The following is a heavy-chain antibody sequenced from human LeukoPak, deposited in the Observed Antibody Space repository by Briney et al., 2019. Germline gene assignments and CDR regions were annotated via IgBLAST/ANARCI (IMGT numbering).Heavy chain of an antibody. J-gene: IGHJ4*02. Sequence: PGRSLRLSCTASGFTFGDYAMSWFRQAPGKGLEWVGFIRSKAYGGTTEYAASVKGRFTISRDDSKSIAYLQMNSLKTEDTAVCYCTLYDSSGYSDYWGQGTLVTVSS. CDR3: TLYDSSGYSDY. CDR1: GFTFGDYA. CDR2: IRSKAYGGTT. V-gene: IGHV3-49*03. D-gene: IGHD3-22*01.